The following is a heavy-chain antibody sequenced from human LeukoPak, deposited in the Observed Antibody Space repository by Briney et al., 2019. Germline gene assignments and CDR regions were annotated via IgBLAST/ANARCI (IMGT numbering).Heavy chain of an antibody. CDR1: GGSFSGYY. D-gene: IGHD6-19*01. CDR2: INHSGST. CDR3: ARGRGWYRSVFDY. Sequence: NSSETLSLTCAVYGGSFSGYYWSWIRQPPGKGLEWIGEINHSGSTNYNPSLKSRVTISVDTSKNQFSLKLSSVTAADTAVYYCARGRGWYRSVFDYWGQGTLVTVSS. V-gene: IGHV4-34*01. J-gene: IGHJ4*02.